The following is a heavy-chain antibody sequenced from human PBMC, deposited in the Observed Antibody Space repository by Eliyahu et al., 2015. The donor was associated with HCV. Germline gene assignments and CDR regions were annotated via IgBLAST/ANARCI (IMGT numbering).Heavy chain of an antibody. CDR2: IFNSGTSTYSA. J-gene: IGHJ6*03. Sequence: QMHLQESGPGLVKPSQPLSLSCTVSGDSISSGRYYWTWIRQPAGKGLEWIGRIFNSGTSTYSANYNPALGSRVSISVDMSKNQFSLDLTSVTAADTAVYYCARSPLWTPDHYYYYMDVWGTGTPITVSS. CDR3: ARSPLWTPDHYYYYMDV. D-gene: IGHD3/OR15-3a*01. V-gene: IGHV4-61*02. CDR1: GDSISSGRYY.